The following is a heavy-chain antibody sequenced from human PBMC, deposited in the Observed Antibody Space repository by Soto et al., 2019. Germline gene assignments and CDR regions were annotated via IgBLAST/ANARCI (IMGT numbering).Heavy chain of an antibody. J-gene: IGHJ5*02. V-gene: IGHV3-15*01. CDR2: IKSKADGETK. CDR1: GFTFSHAW. Sequence: GGSLRLSCAGSGFTFSHAWMSWVRQAPRKGLEWVGRIKSKADGETKDYGAPVRGRFTISRDDAKDTLYLQMNSLRIEDTAVYYCCVVKRLDQYSTSGYWFDPWGPGTLVTVSS. CDR3: CVVKRLDQYSTSGYWFDP. D-gene: IGHD2-15*01.